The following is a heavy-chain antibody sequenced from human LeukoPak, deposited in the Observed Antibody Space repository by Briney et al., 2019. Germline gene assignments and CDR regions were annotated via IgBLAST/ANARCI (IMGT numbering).Heavy chain of an antibody. D-gene: IGHD4-17*01. V-gene: IGHV3-23*01. J-gene: IGHJ4*02. CDR3: AKDLTVTTIGYFDY. Sequence: PGGSLRLSCAASGFTFSNYAMSWVRQAPGKGLEWVSSISGGYTYYGDSAKGRFTISRDNSKNTLYLQMNSLRAEDTAEYYCAKDLTVTTIGYFDYWGQGALVTVSP. CDR2: ISGGYT. CDR1: GFTFSNYA.